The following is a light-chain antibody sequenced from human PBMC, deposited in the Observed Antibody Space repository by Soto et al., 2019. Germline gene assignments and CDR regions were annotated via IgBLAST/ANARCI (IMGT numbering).Light chain of an antibody. CDR2: EVS. CDR1: SRDVGDYND. J-gene: IGLJ2*01. Sequence: QSALTQPPSVSGSPGQSITISCTGTSRDVGDYNDVSCYQQHPGKAPKFMISEVSNRPSGVSNRFSGSKSGNTASLTISGLQAEDEADYYCSSYANNTLFGGGTKLTVL. CDR3: SSYANNTL. V-gene: IGLV2-14*01.